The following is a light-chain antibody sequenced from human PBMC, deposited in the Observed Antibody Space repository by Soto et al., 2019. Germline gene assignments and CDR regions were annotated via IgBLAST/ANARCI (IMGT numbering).Light chain of an antibody. Sequence: EVLMTQSPATLSVSPGERATLSCRASQSVSGKLAWYQQKPGQAPRLLIYDASTRATGIPARFSGSGSGTDFTLTISSLQAEDVAVYYCQQYYDTPYTFGQGTRLEI. V-gene: IGKV3-15*01. J-gene: IGKJ2*01. CDR2: DAS. CDR3: QQYYDTPYT. CDR1: QSVSGK.